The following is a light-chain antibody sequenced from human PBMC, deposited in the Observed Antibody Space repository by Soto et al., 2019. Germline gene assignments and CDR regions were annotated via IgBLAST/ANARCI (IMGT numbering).Light chain of an antibody. CDR1: SSDVGGYNY. V-gene: IGLV2-14*01. Sequence: QSVLTRPASVSGSPGQSITISCTGTSSDVGGYNYVSWYQQHPGKAPKLLIYDVSNRPSGVSNRFSGSKSANTASLTISGLQAEDEADYYCSSYTSTSVVFGGGTQLTVL. CDR2: DVS. J-gene: IGLJ2*01. CDR3: SSYTSTSVV.